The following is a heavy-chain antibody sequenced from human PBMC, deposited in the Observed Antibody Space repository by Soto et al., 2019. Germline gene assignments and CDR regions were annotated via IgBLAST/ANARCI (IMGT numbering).Heavy chain of an antibody. CDR1: GFTFSSYA. D-gene: IGHD3-22*01. V-gene: IGHV3-64*01. CDR2: ISSYGGST. Sequence: EVQLVESGGGLVQPGGSLRLSCAASGFTFSSYAMHWVRQAPGKGLEYVSAISSYGGSTYYANSVKGRFTISRDNSKNSLYHHMSSLIAEDMAVYYCARDPDRSGYYYFDYWGQGTLVTVSS. CDR3: ARDPDRSGYYYFDY. J-gene: IGHJ4*02.